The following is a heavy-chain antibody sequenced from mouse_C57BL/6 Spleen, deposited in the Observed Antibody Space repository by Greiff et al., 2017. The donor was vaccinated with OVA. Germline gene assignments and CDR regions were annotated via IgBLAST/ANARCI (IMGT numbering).Heavy chain of an antibody. CDR3: ARHGGYYGSSYGYFDV. Sequence: VMLVESGPGLVAPSQSLSITCTVSGFSLTSYGVHWVRQPPGKGLEWLVVIWSDGSTTYDSALKSRLSISKDNSKSQVFLKMNSLQTDDTAMYYCARHGGYYGSSYGYFDVWGTGTTVTVSS. CDR2: IWSDGST. V-gene: IGHV2-6-1*01. D-gene: IGHD1-1*01. J-gene: IGHJ1*03. CDR1: GFSLTSYG.